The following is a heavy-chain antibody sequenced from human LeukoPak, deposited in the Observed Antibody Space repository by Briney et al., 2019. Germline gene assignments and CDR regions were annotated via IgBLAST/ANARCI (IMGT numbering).Heavy chain of an antibody. CDR2: IYYSGNT. CDR1: GFTVNNNY. CDR3: ARVGSTGWYLN. Sequence: GSLRLSCTTSGFTVNNNYMSWVRQPPGKGLEWIGTIYYSGNTYYNPSLKSRVTISVDTSKNQFSLKLSSVTATDTAVYYCARVGSTGWYLNWGQGILVTVSS. J-gene: IGHJ4*02. V-gene: IGHV4-59*04. D-gene: IGHD6-19*01.